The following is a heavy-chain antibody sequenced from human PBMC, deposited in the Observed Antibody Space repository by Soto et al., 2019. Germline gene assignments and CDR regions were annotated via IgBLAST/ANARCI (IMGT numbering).Heavy chain of an antibody. CDR3: ARVGGYGMDV. V-gene: IGHV4-38-2*02. Sequence: SETLSLTCTLSGGSISGYYWSWIRQPPGKGLEWIGSIYHSGSTYYNPSLKSRVTISVDTSKNQFSLKLSSVTAADTAVYYCARVGGYGMDVWGQGTTVTVSS. CDR2: IYHSGST. CDR1: GGSISGYY. D-gene: IGHD3-10*01. J-gene: IGHJ6*02.